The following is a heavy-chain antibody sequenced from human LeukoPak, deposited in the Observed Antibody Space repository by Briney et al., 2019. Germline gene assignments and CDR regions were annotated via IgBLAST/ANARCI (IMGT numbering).Heavy chain of an antibody. CDR1: GGTFSSYA. CDR3: ARVPGSGYYYPAWFDP. D-gene: IGHD3-22*01. J-gene: IGHJ5*02. Sequence: ASVKVSCKASGGTFSSYAISWVRQAPGQGLEWMGGIIPIFGTANYAQKFQGRVTITADESTSTAYMELSSLRSEDTAVYYCARVPGSGYYYPAWFDPWGQGTLVTVSS. V-gene: IGHV1-69*13. CDR2: IIPIFGTA.